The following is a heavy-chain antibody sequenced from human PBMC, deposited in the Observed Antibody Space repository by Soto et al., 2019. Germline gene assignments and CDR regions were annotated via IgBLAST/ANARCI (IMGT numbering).Heavy chain of an antibody. CDR3: STVGSITTTGTPFDY. J-gene: IGHJ4*02. V-gene: IGHV3-15*07. CDR2: IKSKIDGGTT. Sequence: PGGSLRLSCAASGLTFSNAWMNWARQAPGKGLEWVGRIKSKIDGGTTDYGAPVKGRFTISRDDSEGTLYLQMNSLKTEDTAVYYCSTVGSITTTGTPFDYWGQGTLVTVSS. D-gene: IGHD1-1*01. CDR1: GLTFSNAW.